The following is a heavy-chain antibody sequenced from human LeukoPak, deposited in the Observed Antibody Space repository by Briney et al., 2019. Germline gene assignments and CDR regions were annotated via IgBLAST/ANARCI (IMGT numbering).Heavy chain of an antibody. CDR2: ISSSSNYI. J-gene: IGHJ4*02. Sequence: GGSLRLSCAVSGFSVSVNYMNWVRQAPGKGLEWVSSISSSSNYIYYADSVKGRFTISRDNAKNSLFLQMNSPRAEDTAVYYCARGQGLQLKSGSDYWGQGTLVTVSS. V-gene: IGHV3-21*01. CDR3: ARGQGLQLKSGSDY. D-gene: IGHD5-24*01. CDR1: GFSVSVNY.